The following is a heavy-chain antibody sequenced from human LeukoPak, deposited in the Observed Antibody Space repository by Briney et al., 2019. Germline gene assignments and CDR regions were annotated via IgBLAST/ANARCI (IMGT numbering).Heavy chain of an antibody. D-gene: IGHD7-27*01. CDR1: GFTFSSYS. V-gene: IGHV3-21*01. Sequence: NPGGSLRLSCAASGFTFSSYSMSWVRQAPGKGLEWVSSITTSSTYISYADSVKGRFTISRDNAKNSLYLQMNSLRGEDTAVYHCARNWGYFDYWGQGTLVTVSS. CDR3: ARNWGYFDY. CDR2: ITTSSTYI. J-gene: IGHJ4*02.